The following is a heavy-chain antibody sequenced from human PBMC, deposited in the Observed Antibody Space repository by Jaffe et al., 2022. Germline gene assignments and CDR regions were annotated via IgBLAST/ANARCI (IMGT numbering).Heavy chain of an antibody. CDR1: GYSISSGYY. D-gene: IGHD1-26*01. CDR3: ARDERWELPKGGWFDP. V-gene: IGHV4-38-2*02. CDR2: IYHSGST. J-gene: IGHJ5*02. Sequence: QVQLQESGPGLVKPSETLSLTCAVSGYSISSGYYWGWIRQPPGKGLEWIGSIYHSGSTYYNPSLKSRVTISVDTSKNQFSLKLSSVTAADTAVYYCARDERWELPKGGWFDPWGQGTLVTVSS.